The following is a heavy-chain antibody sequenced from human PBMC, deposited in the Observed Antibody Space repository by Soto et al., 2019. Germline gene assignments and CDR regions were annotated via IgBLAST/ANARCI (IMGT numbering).Heavy chain of an antibody. V-gene: IGHV4-39*01. CDR2: MFYSGTT. Sequence: SETLSLTCTVSGVSINSRGYYWGWIRQPPGKGLEWIESMFYSGTTYYNPSLKSRITIAVDSSKNQFSLSLSSVTAADTAFYYCARKEDGYNRLFDYWGQGILVTVS. D-gene: IGHD5-12*01. CDR1: GVSINSRGYY. CDR3: ARKEDGYNRLFDY. J-gene: IGHJ4*02.